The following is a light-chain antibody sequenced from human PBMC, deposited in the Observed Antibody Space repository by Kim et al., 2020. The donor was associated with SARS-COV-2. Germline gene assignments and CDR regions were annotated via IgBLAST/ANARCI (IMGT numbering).Light chain of an antibody. CDR1: SGDVGGYNY. Sequence: QSITISCTGTSGDVGGYNYVSWYQHYPGKAPKLMIYDVNKRPSGVSNRFSASKSGNTASLTISGLQAEDEADYYCSSYSSGTTLWVFGGGTQLTVL. V-gene: IGLV2-14*03. J-gene: IGLJ3*02. CDR3: SSYSSGTTLWV. CDR2: DVN.